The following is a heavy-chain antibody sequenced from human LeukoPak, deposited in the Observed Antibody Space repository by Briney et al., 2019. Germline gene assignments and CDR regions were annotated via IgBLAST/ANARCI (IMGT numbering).Heavy chain of an antibody. Sequence: GGSLRLSCTDSGFNFGDYAMGWVRQAPGKGLEWVGFIRNKVYGGTIEYAAAVKGRFTISRDDSKSIAFLQMDSLKTEDTAVYYCLRYYGLGSLSGYWGQGTLVTVSS. V-gene: IGHV3-49*04. CDR3: LRYYGLGSLSGY. CDR1: GFNFGDYA. CDR2: IRNKVYGGTI. D-gene: IGHD3-10*01. J-gene: IGHJ4*02.